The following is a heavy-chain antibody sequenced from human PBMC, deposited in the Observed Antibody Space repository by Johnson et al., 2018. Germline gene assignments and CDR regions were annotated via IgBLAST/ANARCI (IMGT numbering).Heavy chain of an antibody. CDR3: TTDRNDYGDCDAFDI. CDR1: GFTFSSYG. V-gene: IGHV3-33*01. J-gene: IGHJ3*02. D-gene: IGHD4-17*01. CDR2: IWYDGSNK. Sequence: LVQSGGGVVQPGRSLRLSCAASGFTFSSYGMHWVRQAPGKGLEWVAVIWYDGSNKYYADSVKGRFTISRDNSKTTLYLQMNSLKTEDTAVYYCTTDRNDYGDCDAFDIWGQGTMVTVSS.